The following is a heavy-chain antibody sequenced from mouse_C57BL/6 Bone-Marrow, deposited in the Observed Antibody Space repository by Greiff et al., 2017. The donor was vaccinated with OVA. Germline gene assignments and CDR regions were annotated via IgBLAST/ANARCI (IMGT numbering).Heavy chain of an antibody. V-gene: IGHV1-19*01. CDR2: INPYNGGT. J-gene: IGHJ2*01. Sequence: DVHLVESGPVLVKPGASVKMSCKASGYTFTDYYMNWVKQSHGKSLEWIGVINPYNGGTSYNQKFKGKATLTVDKSSSTAYMELNSLTSEDSAVYYCARSYNRPGYWGQGTTLTVSS. CDR3: ARSYNRPGY. D-gene: IGHD1-3*01. CDR1: GYTFTDYY.